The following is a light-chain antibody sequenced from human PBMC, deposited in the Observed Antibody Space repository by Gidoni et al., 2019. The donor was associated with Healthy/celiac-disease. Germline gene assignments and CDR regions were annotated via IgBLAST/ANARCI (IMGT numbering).Light chain of an antibody. CDR3: QQSYSTPT. Sequence: DIQVTQSPSSLSASVGDRVTITCRASQSISSYLNWYQQKPGKATKLLIYAASSLQSGVPSRFSGSGSGTDFTLTISSLQPEDFATYYCQQSYSTPTFGQGTKVEIK. V-gene: IGKV1-39*01. CDR1: QSISSY. CDR2: AAS. J-gene: IGKJ1*01.